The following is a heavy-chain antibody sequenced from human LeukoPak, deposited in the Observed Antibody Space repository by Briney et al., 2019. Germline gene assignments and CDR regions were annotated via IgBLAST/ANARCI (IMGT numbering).Heavy chain of an antibody. Sequence: GGSLRLSCAASGFTFSDYYMSWIRQAPGKGLEWVSYISSSGSTIYYADSVKGRFTISRDNAKNSLYLQMNSLRAEDTAVYYCAKDRRGGIVATYFDYWGQGTLVTVSS. V-gene: IGHV3-11*01. CDR3: AKDRRGGIVATYFDY. D-gene: IGHD5-12*01. CDR1: GFTFSDYY. J-gene: IGHJ4*02. CDR2: ISSSGSTI.